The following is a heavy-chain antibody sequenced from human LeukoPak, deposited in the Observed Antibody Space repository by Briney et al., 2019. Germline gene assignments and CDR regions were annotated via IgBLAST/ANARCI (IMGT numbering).Heavy chain of an antibody. CDR3: ARQGAAGKYYYYYMDV. J-gene: IGHJ6*03. D-gene: IGHD6-13*01. V-gene: IGHV5-51*01. CDR2: IYPDDSNT. Sequence: GESLKISCQGSGYNFPIYWIGWVRQMPGHGLEWMGIIYPDDSNTIYGPSFQGQVTISADKSINTAYLEWSSLKASDTAIYYCARQGAAGKYYYYYMDVWGKGITVTVSS. CDR1: GYNFPIYW.